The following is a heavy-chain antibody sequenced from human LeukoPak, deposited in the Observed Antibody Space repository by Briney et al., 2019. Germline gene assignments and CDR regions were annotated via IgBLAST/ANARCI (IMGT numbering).Heavy chain of an antibody. CDR1: GGSISSYY. Sequence: SETLSLTCTVSGGSISSYYWSWIRQPPGKGLEWIGYIYYSGSTNYNPSLKSRVTISVDTSKNQFSLKLSSVTAADTAVYYCARVYCSSTSCPTGLNWFDPWGQGTLVTVSS. D-gene: IGHD2-2*01. V-gene: IGHV4-59*01. CDR3: ARVYCSSTSCPTGLNWFDP. CDR2: IYYSGST. J-gene: IGHJ5*02.